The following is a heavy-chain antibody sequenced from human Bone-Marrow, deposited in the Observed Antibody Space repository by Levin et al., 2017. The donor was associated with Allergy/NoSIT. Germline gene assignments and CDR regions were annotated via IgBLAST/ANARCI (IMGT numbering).Heavy chain of an antibody. J-gene: IGHJ3*01. CDR2: IWYDGTNK. CDR3: VRGIIGDVRVAHKEAFDV. Sequence: GESLKISCAASGFKFSDRGMHWVRQAPGKGLEWVGIIWYDGTNKHYADSVRGRFTISRDNAKNSLNLQVSSLRAEDTAVYHCVRGIIGDVRVAHKEAFDVWGQGTMVTVSS. CDR1: GFKFSDRG. D-gene: IGHD2/OR15-2a*01. V-gene: IGHV3-33*03.